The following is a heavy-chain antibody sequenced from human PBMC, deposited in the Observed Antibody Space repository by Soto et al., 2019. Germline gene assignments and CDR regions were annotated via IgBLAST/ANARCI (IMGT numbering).Heavy chain of an antibody. CDR3: AHAYYDFWSGYLCWFDP. J-gene: IGHJ5*02. V-gene: IGHV2-5*02. CDR1: GFSLSTSGVG. Sequence: QITLKESGPTLVKPTQTLTLTCTFSGFSLSTSGVGVGWIRQPPGKALEWLALIYWDDDKRYSPSLKSRLTITKDTSKNQVVLTMTNMDPVDTATYYCAHAYYDFWSGYLCWFDPWGQGTLVTVSS. D-gene: IGHD3-3*01. CDR2: IYWDDDK.